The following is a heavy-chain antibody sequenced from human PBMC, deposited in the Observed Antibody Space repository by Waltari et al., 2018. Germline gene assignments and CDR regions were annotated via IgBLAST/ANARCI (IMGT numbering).Heavy chain of an antibody. Sequence: QVQLVQSGAEVKKPGASVKVSCKASGYTFTSYAMHWVRQAPGQRLEWMGWINAGNGNTKYSQKCQGRVTITRDTSASTAYMELSSLRSEDTAVYYCARTRGRYCSSTSCYGVHGYYYGMDVWGQGTTVTVSS. CDR3: ARTRGRYCSSTSCYGVHGYYYGMDV. D-gene: IGHD2-2*01. CDR2: INAGNGNT. CDR1: GYTFTSYA. J-gene: IGHJ6*02. V-gene: IGHV1-3*01.